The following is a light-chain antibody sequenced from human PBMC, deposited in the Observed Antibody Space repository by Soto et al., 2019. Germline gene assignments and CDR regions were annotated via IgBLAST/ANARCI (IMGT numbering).Light chain of an antibody. CDR1: QSISIW. CDR2: KAS. CDR3: QQYYVDPWT. V-gene: IGKV1-5*03. J-gene: IGKJ1*01. Sequence: DIQMTQSPSTLSTSVGDRVTITCRASQSISIWLAWYQQKPGKAPKILIYKASSLGSGVPSRFSGSGSGTEFTLTISSLQPDDFATYYCQQYYVDPWTFGQGTKVDIK.